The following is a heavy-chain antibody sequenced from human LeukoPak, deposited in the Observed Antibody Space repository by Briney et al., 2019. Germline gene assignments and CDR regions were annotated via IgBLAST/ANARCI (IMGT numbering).Heavy chain of an antibody. D-gene: IGHD1-26*01. J-gene: IGHJ6*02. CDR3: AKCLYSGSYSGMDV. V-gene: IGHV3-30*18. CDR2: ISYDGSNK. CDR1: GFTFSSYG. Sequence: GGSLRLSCAASGFTFSSYGMHWVRQAPGKGLEWVAVISYDGSNKYYADSVKGRFTISRDNSKNTLYLQMNSLRAEDTAVYYCAKCLYSGSYSGMDVWGQGTTVTVSS.